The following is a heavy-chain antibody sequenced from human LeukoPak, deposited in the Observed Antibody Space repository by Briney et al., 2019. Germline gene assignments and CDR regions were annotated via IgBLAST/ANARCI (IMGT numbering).Heavy chain of an antibody. CDR2: IHYNEST. CDR3: VQHCPYPPCNWLNP. D-gene: IGHD2-15*01. J-gene: IGHJ5*02. Sequence: PSETLSLTCSVSGGSIDSRIYFWGWIRQFPGKGLEWTGNIHYNESTFYNPSLQNRVTMSVDTSNNRFSLSLTSVTAADTAIYYRVQHCPYPPCNWLNPWGQGTLVTVSS. CDR1: GGSIDSRIYF. V-gene: IGHV4-39*02.